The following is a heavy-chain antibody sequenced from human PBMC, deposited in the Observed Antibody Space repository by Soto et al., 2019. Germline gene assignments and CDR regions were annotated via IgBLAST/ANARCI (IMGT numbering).Heavy chain of an antibody. CDR2: IKQDGSEK. D-gene: IGHD3-10*01. V-gene: IGHV3-7*01. J-gene: IGHJ5*02. Sequence: EEQLVESGGGLVQPGGSLRLSCAASGFTFSSFWMSWVRQAPGKGLEWVANIKQDGSEKNYVDSVKGRFTISRDNAKNSLFLQMSSLRPEDTAVYYCARGRGRFDPWGQGTLVTVSS. CDR3: ARGRGRFDP. CDR1: GFTFSSFW.